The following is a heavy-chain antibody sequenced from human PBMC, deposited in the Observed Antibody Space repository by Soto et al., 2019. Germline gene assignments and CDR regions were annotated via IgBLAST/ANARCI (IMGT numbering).Heavy chain of an antibody. CDR2: IFFSGST. J-gene: IGHJ4*02. CDR1: ADSISIRSSY. Sequence: SERMSLTCTLTADSISIRSSYWGWLRQHPGKGLEWIGSIFFSGSTYNNPSLRSRVSMSIDTSKDPFSLTLKSVTAADTTPFLCVRQRTSGVTQAYFDVWGPGSLVTVSS. V-gene: IGHV4-39*01. D-gene: IGHD2-21*02. CDR3: VRQRTSGVTQAYFDV.